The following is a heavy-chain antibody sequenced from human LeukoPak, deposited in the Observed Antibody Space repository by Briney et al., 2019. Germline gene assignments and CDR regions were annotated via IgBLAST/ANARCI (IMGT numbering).Heavy chain of an antibody. V-gene: IGHV4-31*11. CDR3: ASFKDNYFDP. Sequence: KPSETLSLTCAVYGGSFSGYYWTSIRQHPGKGLEWIGYIYYSGSTYYNPSLKSRVTLSVDTSKNQFSLKLTSVTAADTAVYYCASFKDNYFDPWGQGTLVTVSS. J-gene: IGHJ5*02. CDR1: GGSFSGYY. CDR2: IYYSGST.